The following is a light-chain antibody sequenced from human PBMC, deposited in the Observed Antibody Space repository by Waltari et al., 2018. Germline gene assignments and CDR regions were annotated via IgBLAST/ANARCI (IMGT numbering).Light chain of an antibody. Sequence: AIRITQSPSSLSASTGDRVTITCRASQGISSYLAWYQQKPGQAPKLLIYAASTLQSGVPSRFSGSGSGTDFTLTISCLQSEDFATYYCHKYTSAPLFGGGTKVEI. CDR1: QGISSY. CDR3: HKYTSAPL. CDR2: AAS. V-gene: IGKV1-8*01. J-gene: IGKJ4*01.